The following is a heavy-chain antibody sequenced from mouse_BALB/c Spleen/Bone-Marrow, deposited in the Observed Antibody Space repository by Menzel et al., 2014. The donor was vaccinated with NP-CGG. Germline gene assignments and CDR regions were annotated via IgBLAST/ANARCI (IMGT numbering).Heavy chain of an antibody. CDR3: TKHGAYYGSSLFAY. Sequence: EVQLVESGGGLVQPAESLKLSCESNEYEFPSHDMSWVRKTPEKRLVLVAAINSDGGSTYYPDTIESRFIISRDNSKKTLYQQMIRMRYADTAFYYCTKHGAYYGSSLFAYWGQGTLVTVSA. CDR2: INSDGGST. D-gene: IGHD1-1*01. V-gene: IGHV5-2*01. J-gene: IGHJ3*01. CDR1: EYEFPSHD.